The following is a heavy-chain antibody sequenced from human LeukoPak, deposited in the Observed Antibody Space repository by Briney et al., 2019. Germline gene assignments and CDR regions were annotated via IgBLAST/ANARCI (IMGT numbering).Heavy chain of an antibody. CDR1: GYTFTSYY. CDR2: INPSGGST. D-gene: IGHD5-12*01. V-gene: IGHV1-46*01. J-gene: IGHJ4*02. Sequence: GASVKVSCKASGYTFTSYYMHWVRQAPGQGLEWMGIINPSGGSTSYAQKFQGRVTMTRDTSTSTVYMELRSLRSDDTAVYYCARDHNSRGYSGYDSSFDYWGQGTLVTVSS. CDR3: ARDHNSRGYSGYDSSFDY.